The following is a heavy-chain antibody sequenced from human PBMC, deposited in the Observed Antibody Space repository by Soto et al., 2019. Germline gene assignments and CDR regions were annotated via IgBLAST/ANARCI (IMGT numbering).Heavy chain of an antibody. V-gene: IGHV1-69*12. D-gene: IGHD3-22*01. CDR3: ARGGSDYEGSGSYQGHV. CDR2: IVPIFGA. CDR1: GGTFSNYG. Sequence: QVQLVQSGAEVKKPGSSVKVSCKSSGGTFSNYGFSWVRQATGQGLECMGVIVPIFGAEHPQKFQGRVTITADESTNTVFMELRGLRSEYTAVYYCARGGSDYEGSGSYQGHVWGQGTTVTVSS. J-gene: IGHJ6*02.